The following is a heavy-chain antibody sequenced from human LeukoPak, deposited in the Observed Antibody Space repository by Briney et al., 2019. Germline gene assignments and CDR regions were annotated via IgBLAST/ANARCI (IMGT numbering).Heavy chain of an antibody. D-gene: IGHD1-26*01. V-gene: IGHV4-59*01. CDR3: AREGSVGATRGYYYGMDV. Sequence: SETLSLTCTVSGGSISSYYWSWIRQPPGKGLEWIGYIYYSGSTNYNPSLKSRVTISVDTSKNQFSLKLSSVTAADTAVYYRAREGSVGATRGYYYGMDVWGQGTTVTVSS. J-gene: IGHJ6*02. CDR2: IYYSGST. CDR1: GGSISSYY.